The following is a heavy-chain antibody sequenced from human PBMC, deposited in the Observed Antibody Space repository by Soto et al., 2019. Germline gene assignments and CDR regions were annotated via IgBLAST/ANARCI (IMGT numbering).Heavy chain of an antibody. J-gene: IGHJ4*02. Sequence: TLSLTCTVSGGSVSSGSYYWSWIRQPPGKGLEWIGYIYYSGSTNYNPSLKSRVTISVDTSKNQFSLKLSSATAADTAVYYCARGERWLQLAPDYWGQGTLVTVSS. D-gene: IGHD1-1*01. CDR1: GGSVSSGSYY. V-gene: IGHV4-61*01. CDR2: IYYSGST. CDR3: ARGERWLQLAPDY.